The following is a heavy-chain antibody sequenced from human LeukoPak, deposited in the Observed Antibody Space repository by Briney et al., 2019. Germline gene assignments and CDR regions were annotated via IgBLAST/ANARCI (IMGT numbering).Heavy chain of an antibody. CDR3: ARDYGVIYNYYYYMDV. Sequence: GGSLRLSCAASGFTFSSYWMHWVRQAPGKGLVWVSRINSDGSSTSYADSVKGRFTISRDNAKNTLYLQMNSLRAEDTAVYYCARDYGVIYNYYYYMDVWGKGTTVTVSS. D-gene: IGHD4-17*01. J-gene: IGHJ6*03. CDR2: INSDGSST. CDR1: GFTFSSYW. V-gene: IGHV3-74*01.